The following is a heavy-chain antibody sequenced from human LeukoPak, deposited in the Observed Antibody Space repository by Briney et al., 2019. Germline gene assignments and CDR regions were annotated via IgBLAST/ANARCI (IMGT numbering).Heavy chain of an antibody. CDR1: GGSISSGGYY. Sequence: SETLSLTCTVSGGSISSGGYYWSWIRQPPGKGLEWVGYIYHGGSTYYNPSLKSRVIISEDRPKNQFSLKLTSVTAADTAVYYCARDYLGYFDYWGQGTLVTVSS. J-gene: IGHJ4*02. V-gene: IGHV4-30-2*01. CDR2: IYHGGST. CDR3: ARDYLGYFDY.